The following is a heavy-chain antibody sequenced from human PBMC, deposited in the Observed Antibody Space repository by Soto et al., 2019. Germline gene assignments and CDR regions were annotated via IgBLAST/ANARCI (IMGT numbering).Heavy chain of an antibody. CDR1: EITFSAYA. CDR2: ISANTLGT. CDR3: AKRRGGTYIVDP. J-gene: IGHJ5*02. Sequence: AGGSLRLSCAASEITFSAYAMGWVRQTPGKGLEWVSGISANTLGTYYADSVKGRFTVSRDNSNNILYLQMNFLRAEDTALYYWAKRRGGTYIVDPWGQGTPVSVSS. D-gene: IGHD1-26*01. V-gene: IGHV3-23*01.